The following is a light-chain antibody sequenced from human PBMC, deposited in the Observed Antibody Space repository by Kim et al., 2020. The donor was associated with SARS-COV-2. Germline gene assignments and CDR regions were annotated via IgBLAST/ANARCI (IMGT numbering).Light chain of an antibody. CDR1: SGHGSAA. CDR2: LNSDGSH. J-gene: IGLJ3*02. CDR3: QTWVTGIWV. V-gene: IGLV4-69*01. Sequence: ASVKLTCTRNSGHGSAAIAWHQQQPEKGPRYLMRLNSDGSHTKGDGIPDRFSGSSSGAERYLTISSLQSEDEADYYCQTWVTGIWVFGGGTKLTVL.